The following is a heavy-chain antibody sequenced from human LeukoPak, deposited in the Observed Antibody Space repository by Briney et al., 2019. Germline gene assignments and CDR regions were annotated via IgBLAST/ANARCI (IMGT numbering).Heavy chain of an antibody. Sequence: ASVKVSCTASGYTFTSYDINWVRQATGQGLEWMGWMNPNSGNTGYAQKFQGRVTMTRNTSISTAYMELSSLRSEDTAVYYCARRVVTAIGVYYYYGMDVWGQGTTVTVSS. D-gene: IGHD2-21*02. CDR2: MNPNSGNT. CDR1: GYTFTSYD. CDR3: ARRVVTAIGVYYYYGMDV. V-gene: IGHV1-8*01. J-gene: IGHJ6*02.